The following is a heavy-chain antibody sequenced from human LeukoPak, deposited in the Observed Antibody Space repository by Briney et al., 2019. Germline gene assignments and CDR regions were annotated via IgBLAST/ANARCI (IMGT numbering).Heavy chain of an antibody. CDR3: AKKWGVGTTTLDYFDY. V-gene: IGHV3-23*01. Sequence: GGSLRLSCAASGFTFSSYAMSWVRQAPGKGLEWVSGISGSAGSTYYADSVKGRFTISRDNSKNTLYLQMNSLTDDDTAVYYCAKKWGVGTTTLDYFDYWGQGTLVTVPS. D-gene: IGHD1-26*01. CDR2: ISGSAGST. CDR1: GFTFSSYA. J-gene: IGHJ4*02.